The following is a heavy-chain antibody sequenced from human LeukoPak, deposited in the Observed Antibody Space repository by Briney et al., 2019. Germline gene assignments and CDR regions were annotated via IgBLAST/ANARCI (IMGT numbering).Heavy chain of an antibody. CDR1: GFTFSSFG. CDR2: IWYDGSNK. D-gene: IGHD3-22*01. CDR3: AKDLSSAITSALVLDV. J-gene: IGHJ6*02. Sequence: GGSLRLSCAASGFTFSSFGMHWVRQAPGKGLEWVAFIWYDGSNKYYADSVKGRFTISRDNSKNTLYLQMNSLRAEDTAVYYCAKDLSSAITSALVLDVWGQGTTVIVSS. V-gene: IGHV3-30*02.